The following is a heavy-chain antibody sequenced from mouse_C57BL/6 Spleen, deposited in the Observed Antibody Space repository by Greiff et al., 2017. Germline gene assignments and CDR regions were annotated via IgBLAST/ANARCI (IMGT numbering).Heavy chain of an antibody. CDR1: GFSLTSYA. Sequence: VMLVESGPGLVAPSQSLSITCTVSGFSLTSYAISWVRQPPGKGLEWLGVIWTGGGTNYNSALKSRLSISKDNSKSQVFLKMNSLQTDDTARYYCARNFEDGYYEDLTVDYWGQGTSVTVSS. V-gene: IGHV2-9-1*01. J-gene: IGHJ4*01. D-gene: IGHD2-3*01. CDR2: IWTGGGT. CDR3: ARNFEDGYYEDLTVDY.